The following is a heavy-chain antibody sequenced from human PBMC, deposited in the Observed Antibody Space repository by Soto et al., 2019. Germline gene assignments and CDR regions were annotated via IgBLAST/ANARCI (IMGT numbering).Heavy chain of an antibody. V-gene: IGHV1-18*01. CDR2: ISAYNGNT. D-gene: IGHD3-22*01. CDR1: GYTFTSYG. Sequence: ASVKVSCKASGYTFTSYGISWVRQAPGQGLEWMGWISAYNGNTNYAQKLQGRVTMTTDTSTSTAYMELRSLRSDDTAVYYCARDTYYYDSSGGPTYYYYGMDVWGQGTTVTVS. CDR3: ARDTYYYDSSGGPTYYYYGMDV. J-gene: IGHJ6*02.